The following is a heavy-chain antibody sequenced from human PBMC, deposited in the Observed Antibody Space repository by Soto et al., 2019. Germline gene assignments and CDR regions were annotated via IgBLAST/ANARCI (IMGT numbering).Heavy chain of an antibody. V-gene: IGHV3-33*01. CDR2: IWYDGSNK. D-gene: IGHD5-18*01. CDR1: GFTFSSYG. J-gene: IGHJ6*02. Sequence: QVQLVESGGGVVQPGRSLRLSCAASGFTFSSYGMHWVRQSPGKGLEWVAVIWYDGSNKYYADSVKGRFTISRDNSKNTLYLQMNSLRAEDTAVYYCARELRGYSYFAYYGMDVWGQGTKVTFSS. CDR3: ARELRGYSYFAYYGMDV.